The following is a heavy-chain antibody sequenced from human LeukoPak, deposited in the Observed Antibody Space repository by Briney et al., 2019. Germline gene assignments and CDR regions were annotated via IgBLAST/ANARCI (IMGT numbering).Heavy chain of an antibody. J-gene: IGHJ4*02. V-gene: IGHV4-4*02. CDR2: IYHSGST. D-gene: IGHD1-26*01. CDR3: AIPEPNSGSYSINY. CDR1: GGSISGSNW. Sequence: PSETLSLTCAVSGGSISGSNWWSWVRQPPGEGLEWIGEIYHSGSTNYNPSLKSRVTISVDKSKNQFSLKLSSVTAADTAVYYCAIPEPNSGSYSINYWGQGTLVTVSS.